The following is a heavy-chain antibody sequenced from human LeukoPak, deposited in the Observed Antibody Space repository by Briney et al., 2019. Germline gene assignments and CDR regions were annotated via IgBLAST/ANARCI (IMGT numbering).Heavy chain of an antibody. CDR2: IIPILGIA. CDR3: ARAMITSDLALSYDY. D-gene: IGHD3-16*01. V-gene: IGHV1-69*04. CDR1: GGTFSSYA. J-gene: IGHJ4*02. Sequence: ASVKVSCKASGGTFSSYAIGWVRQAPGQGLEWMGRIIPILGIANYAQKFQGRVTITADKSTSTAYMELSSLRSEDTAVYYCARAMITSDLALSYDYWGQGTLVTVSS.